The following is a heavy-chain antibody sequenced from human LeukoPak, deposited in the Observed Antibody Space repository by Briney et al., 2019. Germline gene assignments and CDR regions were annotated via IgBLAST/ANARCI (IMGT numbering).Heavy chain of an antibody. D-gene: IGHD1-26*01. Sequence: GASVKVSCKASGYSFTSYYMHWVRQGPGQGLEWMGIINPSGGSTSYAQKLQGRVTMTRDMSTSTVYIELSSLRSEDTAVYYCARDGSSGAFDIWGQGTMVTVSP. CDR3: ARDGSSGAFDI. CDR1: GYSFTSYY. V-gene: IGHV1-46*01. CDR2: INPSGGST. J-gene: IGHJ3*02.